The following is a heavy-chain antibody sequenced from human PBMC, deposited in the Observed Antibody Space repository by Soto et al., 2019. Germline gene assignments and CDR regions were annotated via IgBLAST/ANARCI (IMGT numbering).Heavy chain of an antibody. D-gene: IGHD1-7*01. CDR1: GGTFSSYA. J-gene: IGHJ6*02. CDR3: ATLRGVELYYYYGMDV. V-gene: IGHV1-69*01. Sequence: QVPLVQSGAEVKKPGSSVKVSCKASGGTFSSYAISWVRQAPGQGLEWMGGIIPIFGTANYAQKFQGRVTITADESTSTAYMELSSLRSEDTAVYYCATLRGVELYYYYGMDVWGQGTTVTVSS. CDR2: IIPIFGTA.